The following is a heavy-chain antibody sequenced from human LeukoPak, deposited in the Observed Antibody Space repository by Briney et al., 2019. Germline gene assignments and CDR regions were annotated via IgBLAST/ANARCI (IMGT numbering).Heavy chain of an antibody. CDR3: AKNYYDSSGHSGTGAFDI. Sequence: GGSLRLSCAASGFTFSSYGMHWVRQAPGKGLEWVAVISYDGSNKYYADSVKGRFTISRDNSKNTLYLQMNSLRAEDTAVYYCAKNYYDSSGHSGTGAFDIWGQGTMVTVSS. J-gene: IGHJ3*02. CDR2: ISYDGSNK. CDR1: GFTFSSYG. D-gene: IGHD3-22*01. V-gene: IGHV3-30*18.